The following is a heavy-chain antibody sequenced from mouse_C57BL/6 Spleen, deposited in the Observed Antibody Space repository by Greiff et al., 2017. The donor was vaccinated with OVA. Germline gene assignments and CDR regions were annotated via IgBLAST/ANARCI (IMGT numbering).Heavy chain of an antibody. D-gene: IGHD2-3*01. Sequence: VQLMESGAELVRPGTSVKVSCKASGYAFTNYLIEWVKQRPGQGLEWIGVINPGSGGTNYNEKFKGKATLTADKSSSTAYMQLSSLTSEDSAVYFCARGGYDGYWADYWGQGTTLTVSA. CDR3: ARGGYDGYWADY. V-gene: IGHV1-54*01. CDR2: INPGSGGT. CDR1: GYAFTNYL. J-gene: IGHJ2*01.